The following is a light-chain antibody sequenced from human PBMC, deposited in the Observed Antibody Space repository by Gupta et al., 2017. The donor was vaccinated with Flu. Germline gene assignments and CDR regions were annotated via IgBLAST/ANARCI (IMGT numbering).Light chain of an antibody. Sequence: DIQMTQSPSTLSASVGDRVTIICRASQSIDSFLAWYQQRPGKTPDLLIYKASSLESGVPSRFSGSGSGTEFTLTISSLQPDDFATYYCQQYKTYATFGQGTKLEIK. CDR1: QSIDSF. J-gene: IGKJ2*01. V-gene: IGKV1-5*03. CDR2: KAS. CDR3: QQYKTYAT.